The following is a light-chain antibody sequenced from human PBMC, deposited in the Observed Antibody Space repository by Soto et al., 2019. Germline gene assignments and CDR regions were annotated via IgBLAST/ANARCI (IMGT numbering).Light chain of an antibody. CDR3: AVWDDSLSGAM. J-gene: IGLJ7*01. CDR1: SSNIGNNY. CDR2: ENN. V-gene: IGLV1-47*01. Sequence: QSVLTQPPSASVTPGQRVTISCSGSSSNIGNNYVYWYQQFPGTAPKLLIYENNQRPSGVPGRFSGSKSGTSASLAISGLRSEDEADYYCAVWDDSLSGAMFGGGTQLTVL.